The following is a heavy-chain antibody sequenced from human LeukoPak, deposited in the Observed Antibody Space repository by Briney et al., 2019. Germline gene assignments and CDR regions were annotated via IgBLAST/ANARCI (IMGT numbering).Heavy chain of an antibody. D-gene: IGHD5-18*01. CDR3: ARDSTWIQLWFFDY. CDR2: ISAYNGNT. J-gene: IGHJ4*02. CDR1: GYTYTSYG. V-gene: IGHV1-18*01. Sequence: ASVKVSCKASGYTYTSYGISWVRQAPGQRLEWMGCISAYNGNTNYAQKLQGRVTMTTDTSTSTAYMELRSLRSDDTAVYYCARDSTWIQLWFFDYWGQGTLVTVSS.